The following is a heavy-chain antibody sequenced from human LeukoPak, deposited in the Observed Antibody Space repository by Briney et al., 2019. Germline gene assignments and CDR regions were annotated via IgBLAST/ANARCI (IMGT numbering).Heavy chain of an antibody. J-gene: IGHJ5*01. CDR2: IPAGGST. V-gene: IGHV4-4*07. D-gene: IGHD3-10*01. Sequence: PSETLSLTCTVSGGSVSSHYWSWIRQPAGKGLEWIGLIPAGGSTNYNPSLKSRVTMSVDTSKNQFSLKLSSVTAADTAVYYCARDMVREPYNWFESWGQGTLVTVAS. CDR1: GGSVSSHY. CDR3: ARDMVREPYNWFES.